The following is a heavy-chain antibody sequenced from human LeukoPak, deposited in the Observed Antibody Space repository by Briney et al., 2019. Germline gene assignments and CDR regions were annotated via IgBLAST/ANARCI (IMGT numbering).Heavy chain of an antibody. CDR1: GFTFSIYN. J-gene: IGHJ4*02. D-gene: IGHD3-22*01. CDR2: ISSSSSTI. V-gene: IGHV3-48*01. Sequence: GGSLRLSCAASGFTFSIYNMNWVRQAPGKGLEWVSYISSSSSTIYYADSVKGRFTISRDNAKNSLYLQMNSLRAEDTAVYYCARDRYYYDSSGYYFTHYFDYWGQGTLVTVSS. CDR3: ARDRYYYDSSGYYFTHYFDY.